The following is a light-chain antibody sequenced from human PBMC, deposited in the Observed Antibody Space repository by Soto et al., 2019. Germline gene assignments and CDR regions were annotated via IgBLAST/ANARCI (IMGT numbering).Light chain of an antibody. V-gene: IGKV1-5*01. Sequence: DIQMTQSPSTLSASVGDRVTITCRASQSISDWLAWYQQIPGRAPKLLIYDASTLQSGVPSRFSGSGSGTDIILTIISVEPEDSACYYCQEYTADTFGQGTKLQI. J-gene: IGKJ2*01. CDR2: DAS. CDR1: QSISDW. CDR3: QEYTADT.